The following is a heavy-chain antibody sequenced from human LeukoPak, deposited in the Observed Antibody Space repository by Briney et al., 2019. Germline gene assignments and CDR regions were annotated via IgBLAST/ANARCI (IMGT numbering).Heavy chain of an antibody. Sequence: ASVKVSCKASGYTLTELSMHWVRQAPGQGLEWMGIINPSGGSTNYAQKFQGRVTMTRDTSTSTVYMELSSLRSEDTAVYYCARQIPSIAVPSSSLDYWGQGTLVTVSS. CDR2: INPSGGST. D-gene: IGHD6-19*01. CDR3: ARQIPSIAVPSSSLDY. J-gene: IGHJ4*02. V-gene: IGHV1-46*01. CDR1: GYTLTELS.